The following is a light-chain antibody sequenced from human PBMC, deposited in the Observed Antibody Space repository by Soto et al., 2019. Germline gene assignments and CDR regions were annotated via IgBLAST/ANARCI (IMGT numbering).Light chain of an antibody. CDR2: GAS. Sequence: EIELTQSPGTLSLSPGDRATLSCRASQTVSFSYLAWYQQKPGQAPRLLIYGASSRATGIPDRFSGSESGTDFTLTISRLEPEDFAVYYCQQYGSSPLTFGGGTKVEIK. J-gene: IGKJ4*01. CDR1: QTVSFSY. CDR3: QQYGSSPLT. V-gene: IGKV3-20*01.